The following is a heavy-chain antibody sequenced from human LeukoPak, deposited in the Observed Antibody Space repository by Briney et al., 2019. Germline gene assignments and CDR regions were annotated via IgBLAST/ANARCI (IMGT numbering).Heavy chain of an antibody. CDR3: ARGDGSGSYYRAKYYYMDV. D-gene: IGHD3-10*01. CDR2: IYSSGST. J-gene: IGHJ6*03. V-gene: IGHV4-59*08. CDR1: GGSIRGYY. Sequence: SETLSLTCNVSGGSIRGYYWSWIRQPPGKGLEWIGYIYSSGSTNYNPSLKSRVTISVDTSKNQFSLKLSSVTAADTAVYYCARGDGSGSYYRAKYYYMDVWGKGTTVTISS.